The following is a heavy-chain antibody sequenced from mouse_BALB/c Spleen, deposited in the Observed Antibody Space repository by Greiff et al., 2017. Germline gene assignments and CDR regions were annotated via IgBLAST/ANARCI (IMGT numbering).Heavy chain of an antibody. Sequence: VQLQQSGPELVKPGASVKISCKASGYSFTGYFMNWVMQSHGKSLEWIGRINPYNGDTFNNQKFKGKATLTVDKSSSTAHMELRSLASEDSAVYYCARGTGPFDYWGQGTTLTVSS. V-gene: IGHV1-20*02. CDR2: INPYNGDT. CDR3: ARGTGPFDY. CDR1: GYSFTGYF. D-gene: IGHD3-3*01. J-gene: IGHJ2*01.